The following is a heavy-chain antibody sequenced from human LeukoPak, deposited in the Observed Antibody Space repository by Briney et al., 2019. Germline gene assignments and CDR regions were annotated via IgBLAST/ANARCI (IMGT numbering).Heavy chain of an antibody. V-gene: IGHV3-33*06. D-gene: IGHD2-2*01. Sequence: PGGSLRLSCAASGLTFRNYGMHWVRQAPGKGLEWVAVIWYDGSNQYYVDSVKGRFTVSRDNAKNTLYLQMNSLRAEDTAVYYCAKAAMPYYYYYGMDVWGQGTTVTVSS. J-gene: IGHJ6*02. CDR1: GLTFRNYG. CDR3: AKAAMPYYYYYGMDV. CDR2: IWYDGSNQ.